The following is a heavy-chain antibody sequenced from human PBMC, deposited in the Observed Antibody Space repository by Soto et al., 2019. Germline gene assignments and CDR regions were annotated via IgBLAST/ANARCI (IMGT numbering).Heavy chain of an antibody. Sequence: EVQLLDSGGGLVQPGGSLRLSCAASGFTFTNYAMRWVRQAPGKGLEWVAAISDTGGTTYYADSVKGRFTISRDNSKNTLYLQMNSLRAQDTAVYYCAKEPLVRRYFDYCGQGTLVIVSS. D-gene: IGHD6-13*01. CDR2: ISDTGGTT. CDR3: AKEPLVRRYFDY. CDR1: GFTFTNYA. J-gene: IGHJ4*02. V-gene: IGHV3-23*01.